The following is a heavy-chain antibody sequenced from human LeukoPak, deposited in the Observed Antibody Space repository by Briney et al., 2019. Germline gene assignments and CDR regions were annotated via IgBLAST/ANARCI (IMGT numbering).Heavy chain of an antibody. CDR2: INVYNGNR. D-gene: IGHD3-22*01. Sequence: ASVKVSCKASGGTFSSYAISWVRQAPGQGLEWMGWINVYNGNRNYAQNFQDRVTMTTGTSTSTTYMELRSLRSDDTALYYCARNYDRRPFDYWGQGTLVTVSS. V-gene: IGHV1-18*01. J-gene: IGHJ4*02. CDR1: GGTFSSYA. CDR3: ARNYDRRPFDY.